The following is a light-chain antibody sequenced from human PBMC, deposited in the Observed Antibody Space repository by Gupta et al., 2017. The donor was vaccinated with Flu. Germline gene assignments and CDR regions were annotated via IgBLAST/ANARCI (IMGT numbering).Light chain of an antibody. CDR1: SANIGKSD. CDR3: ATRDDSLYTVV. Sequence: VTSSCSGGSANIGKSDVSGYQQRPGTAPKLLIYENDKRPTGIPDRFCGAKCGTSATLGITGLQTGDEADYYCATRDDSLYTVVFGGGTKLTVL. V-gene: IGLV1-51*02. J-gene: IGLJ3*02. CDR2: END.